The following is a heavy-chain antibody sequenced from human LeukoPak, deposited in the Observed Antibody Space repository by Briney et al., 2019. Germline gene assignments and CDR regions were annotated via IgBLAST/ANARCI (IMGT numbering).Heavy chain of an antibody. Sequence: GGSLRLSCAASGFTFSSSWMHWVRQVPGKGLVWVSRISSDGITTNYADSVKGRFTISRDNAKNTVYLQMNSLRAEDTAVYYCARDRGAAAGWFDPWGQGTLVAVSS. CDR3: ARDRGAAAGWFDP. V-gene: IGHV3-74*01. CDR1: GFTFSSSW. CDR2: ISSDGITT. D-gene: IGHD6-13*01. J-gene: IGHJ5*02.